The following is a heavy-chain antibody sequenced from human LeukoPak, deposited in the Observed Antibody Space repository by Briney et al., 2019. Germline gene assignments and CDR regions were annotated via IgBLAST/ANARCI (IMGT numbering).Heavy chain of an antibody. J-gene: IGHJ4*02. CDR2: IYTSGST. Sequence: SETLSLTCTVSGGSISSYYWSWIRQPAGKGLEWIGRIYTSGSTNYNPSLKSRVTISVDKSKNQFSLKLSSVTAADTAVYYCAREELGYCSSTSCPHFGYWGQGTLVTVSS. V-gene: IGHV4-4*07. CDR1: GGSISSYY. CDR3: AREELGYCSSTSCPHFGY. D-gene: IGHD2-2*01.